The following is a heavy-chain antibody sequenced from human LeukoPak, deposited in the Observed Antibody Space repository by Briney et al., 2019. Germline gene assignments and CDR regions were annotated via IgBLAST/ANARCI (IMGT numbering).Heavy chain of an antibody. Sequence: PGGSLRLSCAVSGLTFNNYAMNWVRQAPGKGPEWVSSITSSSSYIYYADSVKGRFTISRDNAKNSLYLQMDSLRVEDTAVYYCARDPYSGSYGPYYYYYMDVWGEGTTVTISS. CDR3: ARDPYSGSYGPYYYYYMDV. V-gene: IGHV3-21*06. J-gene: IGHJ6*03. CDR1: GLTFNNYA. D-gene: IGHD1-26*01. CDR2: ITSSSSYI.